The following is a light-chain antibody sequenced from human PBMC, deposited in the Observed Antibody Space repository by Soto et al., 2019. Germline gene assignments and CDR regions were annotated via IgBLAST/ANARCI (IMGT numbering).Light chain of an antibody. J-gene: IGLJ3*02. V-gene: IGLV2-14*01. CDR1: SSDVGGYNF. CDR2: DVS. CDR3: SSYTSSSALGV. Sequence: QSVLTQPASVSGSPGQSLTISCTGTSSDVGGYNFVSWYQQHPGKAPKLIIFDVSDRPSGVSNRFSGSKSGSTASLTISGLQAEDESDYYCSSYTSSSALGVFGGGTKVTVL.